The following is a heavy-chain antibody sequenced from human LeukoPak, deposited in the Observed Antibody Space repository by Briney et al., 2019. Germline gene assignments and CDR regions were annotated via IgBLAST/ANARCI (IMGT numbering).Heavy chain of an antibody. CDR2: IIPMFGTT. J-gene: IGHJ6*03. CDR1: GGTFSSYV. V-gene: IGHV1-69*05. D-gene: IGHD6-25*01. Sequence: SVKVSCKASGGTFSSYVISWVRQAPGQGLEWMGGIIPMFGTTNYAEKFQGRVTVTTDESTSTAYMELSSVTSEDTAVYFCASRVAALGDYYYFYMDVWGTGTTVTV. CDR3: ASRVAALGDYYYFYMDV.